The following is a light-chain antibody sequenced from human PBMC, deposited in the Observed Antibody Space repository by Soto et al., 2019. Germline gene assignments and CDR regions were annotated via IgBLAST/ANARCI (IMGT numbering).Light chain of an antibody. J-gene: IGKJ5*01. CDR1: QSVSSSY. CDR3: QQYGSPIT. Sequence: EIVLTASPGTLSLSPGERATPSCRASQSVSSSYLAWYQQKPGQAPRLLIYGASSRATGIPDRFSGSGSGTDSTLTISRLEPEDFAVYYCQQYGSPITFGQGTRLEIK. V-gene: IGKV3-20*01. CDR2: GAS.